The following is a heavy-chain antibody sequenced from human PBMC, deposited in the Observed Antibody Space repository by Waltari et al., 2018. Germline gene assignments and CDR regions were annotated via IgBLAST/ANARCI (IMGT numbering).Heavy chain of an antibody. CDR1: GGSISNSTGYY. J-gene: IGHJ4*02. D-gene: IGHD3-9*01. Sequence: QLQLHESGPGLVKPSETLSLPCTVSGGSISNSTGYYWAWVRQPPGKGLEWIGSTHYTGNPHYYPSLRSRATISVYTSNNHFSLSLSSMTAADTAVYYCVRHSHNSGYDYWGQGTLVTVSS. CDR3: VRHSHNSGYDY. CDR2: THYTGNP. V-gene: IGHV4-39*01.